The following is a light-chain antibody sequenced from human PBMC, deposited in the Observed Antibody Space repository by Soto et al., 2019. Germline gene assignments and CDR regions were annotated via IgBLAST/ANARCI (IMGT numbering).Light chain of an antibody. Sequence: QSVLTQPPSASGTPGQRVTISCSGSSSNIGSNTVNWYQQPPGTAPKLLIYTNDQRPSGVPDRFSGSKSGTSASLAISGLQFEDEADHYCSSNAGSSNVFGTGTKVTVL. V-gene: IGLV1-44*01. CDR2: TND. CDR1: SSNIGSNT. J-gene: IGLJ1*01. CDR3: SSNAGSSNV.